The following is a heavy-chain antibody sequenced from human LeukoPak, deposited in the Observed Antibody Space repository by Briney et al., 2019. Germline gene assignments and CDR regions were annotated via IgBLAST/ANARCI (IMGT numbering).Heavy chain of an antibody. CDR1: GFTFSTFG. J-gene: IGHJ3*02. D-gene: IGHD6-13*01. V-gene: IGHV3-30*02. CDR3: AKAGYMWGAFDI. Sequence: PGGSLRLSCAASGFAASGFTFSTFGMHWVRQAPGKGLEWVSFIRYDGSNKYYADSVKGRFTISRDNSKNTLYLQMNSLRAEDTAVYYCAKAGYMWGAFDIWGQGTMVTVSS. CDR2: IRYDGSNK.